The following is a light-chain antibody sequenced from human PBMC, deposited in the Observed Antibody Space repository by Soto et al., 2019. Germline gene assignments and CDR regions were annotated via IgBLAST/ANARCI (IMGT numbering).Light chain of an antibody. V-gene: IGKV1-33*01. J-gene: IGKJ5*01. CDR2: DAS. Sequence: DIQMTQSPSSLSASVGDRVTITCQASHDIRKYLNWYQQKPGKAPRLLIYDASNMEKGVPSRFTGSGSGTDFTFTINSLQPEDIGTYYCQHYNSFPITFGQGTRLDI. CDR3: QHYNSFPIT. CDR1: HDIRKY.